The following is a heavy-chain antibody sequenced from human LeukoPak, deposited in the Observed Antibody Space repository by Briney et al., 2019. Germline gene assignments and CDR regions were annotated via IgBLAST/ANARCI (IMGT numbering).Heavy chain of an antibody. V-gene: IGHV4-59*05. CDR1: GFTFSSYSMN. J-gene: IGHJ6*02. CDR3: AREHRGFGELLSLYYYYYGMDV. Sequence: GSLRLSCAASGFTFSSYSMNWVRQAPGKGLEWIGSIYYSGSTYYNPSLKSRVTISVDTSKNQFSLKLSSVTAADTAVYYCAREHRGFGELLSLYYYYYGMDVWGQGTTVTVSS. D-gene: IGHD3-10*01. CDR2: IYYSGST.